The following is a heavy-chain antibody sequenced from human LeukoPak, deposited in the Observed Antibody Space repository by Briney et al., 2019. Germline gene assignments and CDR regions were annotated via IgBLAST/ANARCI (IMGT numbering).Heavy chain of an antibody. J-gene: IGHJ4*02. CDR2: ISSAGTT. Sequence: PGGSLRLSCAASGFTVSSSYMSWVRQPPGKGLEWVSIISSAGTTYYADSVKGRFTISRDNSKNTVYLQVNSLRDEDTAVYYCARDLEAANTYYFDYWGQGTMVTVSS. CDR3: ARDLEAANTYYFDY. CDR1: GFTVSSSY. V-gene: IGHV3-66*01. D-gene: IGHD6-13*01.